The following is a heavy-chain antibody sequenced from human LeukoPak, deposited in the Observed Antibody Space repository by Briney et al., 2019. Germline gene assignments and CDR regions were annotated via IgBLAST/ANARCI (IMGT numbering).Heavy chain of an antibody. J-gene: IGHJ4*02. CDR1: GFTFSNYW. D-gene: IGHD2-21*02. CDR2: IKQDESEK. V-gene: IGHV3-7*01. Sequence: GGSLRLSCAASGFTFSNYWMGWVRQAPGKGLNWVGNIKQDESEKYYADSVKGRFTISRDNAKNSVYLQMNSLRADDTAVYFCARAGGSCSGDCYTFDSWGQGTLVTVSS. CDR3: ARAGGSCSGDCYTFDS.